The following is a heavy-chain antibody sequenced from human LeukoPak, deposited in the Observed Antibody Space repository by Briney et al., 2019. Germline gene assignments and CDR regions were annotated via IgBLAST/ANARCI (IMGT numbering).Heavy chain of an antibody. CDR3: AREPTTVTPIGYMDV. CDR1: GFTFSSYS. Sequence: GGSLRLSCAASGFTFSSYSMNWVRQAPGKGLECVSSISSSSSYIYYADSVKGRFTISRDNAKNSLYLQMNSLRAEDTAVYYCAREPTTVTPIGYMDVWGKGTTVTVSS. CDR2: ISSSSSYI. J-gene: IGHJ6*03. V-gene: IGHV3-21*01. D-gene: IGHD4-17*01.